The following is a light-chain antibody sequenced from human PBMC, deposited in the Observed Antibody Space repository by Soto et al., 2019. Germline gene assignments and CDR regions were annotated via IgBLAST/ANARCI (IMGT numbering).Light chain of an antibody. Sequence: QSVLTQPPPVSGAPGQLVTISCSRSSSNIGAGYDVHWYQQLPGTAPKLLIYGVNKRPSGVPDRFSGSKSGNTASLTVSGLQAEDEADYYCSSYAGTNNYVFGIGTKVTVL. CDR1: SSNIGAGYD. CDR2: GVN. V-gene: IGLV1-40*01. J-gene: IGLJ1*01. CDR3: SSYAGTNNYV.